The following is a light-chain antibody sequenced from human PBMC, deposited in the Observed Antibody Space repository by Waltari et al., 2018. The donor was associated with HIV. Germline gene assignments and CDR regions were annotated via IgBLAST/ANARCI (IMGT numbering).Light chain of an antibody. CDR2: GAS. J-gene: IGKJ1*01. CDR3: QQYGSSPWT. V-gene: IGKV3-20*01. Sequence: IVLTQSPGTLSLSPGERATLSCRASQSVSSSYLAWYQQKPGQAPRLLIYGASSGATGIPDRFSVSGSGTDFTLTISRLEPEDFAVYYCQQYGSSPWTFGQGTKVEIK. CDR1: QSVSSSY.